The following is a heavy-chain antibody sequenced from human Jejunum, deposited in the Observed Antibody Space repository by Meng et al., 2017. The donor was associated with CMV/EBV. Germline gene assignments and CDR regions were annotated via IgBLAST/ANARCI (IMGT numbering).Heavy chain of an antibody. CDR3: ARDPVLSGLDV. Sequence: CTASGFAFSSYSMNWVRQAPGKGLEWISYITSSSSTVFYADSVRGRFTISRDNANNSLYLQMNNLRADDTALYYCARDPVLSGLDVWGQGATVTVSS. V-gene: IGHV3-48*04. J-gene: IGHJ6*02. CDR2: ITSSSSTV. CDR1: GFAFSSYS.